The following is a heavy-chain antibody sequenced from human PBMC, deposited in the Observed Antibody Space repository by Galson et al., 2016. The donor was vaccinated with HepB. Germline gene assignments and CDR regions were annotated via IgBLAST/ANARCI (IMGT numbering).Heavy chain of an antibody. CDR1: GFTFDDYA. V-gene: IGHV3-9*01. CDR2: ISWNSGSI. D-gene: IGHD3-10*01. CDR3: AKAQYGSGTFLAIDY. J-gene: IGHJ4*02. Sequence: SLRLSCAASGFTFDDYAMHWVRQAPGKGLEWVSGISWNSGSIGSADSWKGRFTISRDNAKNSLYLQMTSLRAEDTALYYCAKAQYGSGTFLAIDYWGQGTLVTVSS.